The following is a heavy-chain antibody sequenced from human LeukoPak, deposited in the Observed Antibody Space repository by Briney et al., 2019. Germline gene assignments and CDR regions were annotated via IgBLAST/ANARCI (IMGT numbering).Heavy chain of an antibody. J-gene: IGHJ4*02. D-gene: IGHD6-19*01. V-gene: IGHV3-64*01. CDR1: GFTFNSFA. CDR2: ILSNGGST. Sequence: GGSLRLSCAASGFTFNSFAMHWVRQAPGKGLEHVSVILSNGGSTYYANSVKGRFTISRDNSKNTLYLQMGSLRAEDMAVYYCASGAYSSGWAYFDHWGQGTLVTVSS. CDR3: ASGAYSSGWAYFDH.